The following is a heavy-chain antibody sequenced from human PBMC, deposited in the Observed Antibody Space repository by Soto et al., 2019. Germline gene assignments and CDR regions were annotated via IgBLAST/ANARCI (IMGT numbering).Heavy chain of an antibody. Sequence: QEQLVESGGGVVLPGRSLRPSCAASGFTFNTFGMHWVRQAPGKGLEWVAVISYDGSDKYYSDSVRGRFTISRDNSMNTLYLQMNSLRTEDTAVYYCAKSPNFYCSSYHCYKYYFDYWGQGTLVTVSS. J-gene: IGHJ4*02. CDR1: GFTFNTFG. CDR2: ISYDGSDK. V-gene: IGHV3-30*18. D-gene: IGHD2-2*01. CDR3: AKSPNFYCSSYHCYKYYFDY.